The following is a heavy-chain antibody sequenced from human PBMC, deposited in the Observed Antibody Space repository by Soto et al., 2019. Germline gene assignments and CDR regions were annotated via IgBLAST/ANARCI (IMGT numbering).Heavy chain of an antibody. CDR3: ARVGYCSGGSCYRFDP. J-gene: IGHJ5*02. CDR2: IYHSGSA. V-gene: IGHV4-4*02. Sequence: QVQLQESGPGLVKPSGTLSLTCAVSGDSINSTNWWSWVRQPPGKGLEWIGEIYHSGSANYNPSLKSRVTISVDKSKNQFSLKLSSVTAADTAVYYCARVGYCSGGSCYRFDPWGQGTRVTVSS. D-gene: IGHD2-15*01. CDR1: GDSINSTNW.